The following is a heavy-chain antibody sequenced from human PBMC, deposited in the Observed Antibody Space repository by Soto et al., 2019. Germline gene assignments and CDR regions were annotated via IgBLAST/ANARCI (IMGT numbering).Heavy chain of an antibody. CDR1: GGSISGSYYY. CDR3: ARYIRGPTVYYFDF. J-gene: IGHJ4*02. Sequence: SETLSLTCAVSGGSISGSYYYWGWLRQSPGKGPEWIGSVFYTGFTSYNPSLESRVSVSVDTSKNQFSLKVNGLRAEDTAVYYCARYIRGPTVYYFDFWGPGVLVTVSS. V-gene: IGHV4-39*07. CDR2: VFYTGFT. D-gene: IGHD1-1*01.